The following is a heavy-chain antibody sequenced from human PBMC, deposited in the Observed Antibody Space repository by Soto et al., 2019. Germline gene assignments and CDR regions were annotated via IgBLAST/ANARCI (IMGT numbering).Heavy chain of an antibody. CDR2: ISAYNGNT. V-gene: IGHV1-18*01. D-gene: IGHD1-7*01. CDR3: ARDRGYNWNYGWFDP. CDR1: GYTFSSYG. J-gene: IGHJ5*02. Sequence: QVQLVQSGAEVKKPGASVKVSCKASGYTFSSYGISWVRQAPGQGLEWMGRISAYNGNTNYAQKLQGRVTMTTDTSTSTAYMELRSLRSDDTAVYYCARDRGYNWNYGWFDPWGQGTLVTVSS.